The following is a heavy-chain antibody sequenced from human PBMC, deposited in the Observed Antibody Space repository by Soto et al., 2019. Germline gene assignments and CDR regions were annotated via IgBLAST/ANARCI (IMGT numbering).Heavy chain of an antibody. Sequence: ASVKVSCKVSGYTLTELSMHWVRQAPGKGLEWMGGFDPEDGETIYAQKFQGRVTMTEDTSTDTAYMELSSLRSEDTAVYYCATFATMVRGATVDYWGQGTLVTVP. D-gene: IGHD3-10*01. CDR2: FDPEDGET. CDR3: ATFATMVRGATVDY. CDR1: GYTLTELS. J-gene: IGHJ4*02. V-gene: IGHV1-24*01.